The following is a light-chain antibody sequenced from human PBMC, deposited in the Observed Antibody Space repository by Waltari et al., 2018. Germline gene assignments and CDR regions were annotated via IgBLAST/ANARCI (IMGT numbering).Light chain of an antibody. Sequence: WYQPHPGKAPKFVIYDVTERPSGVSNRFSGSKSGSTASLTISGLQTEDEADYYCSSRTNSITWVFGGGTKVTVL. CDR2: DVT. CDR3: SSRTNSITWV. V-gene: IGLV2-14*03. J-gene: IGLJ3*02.